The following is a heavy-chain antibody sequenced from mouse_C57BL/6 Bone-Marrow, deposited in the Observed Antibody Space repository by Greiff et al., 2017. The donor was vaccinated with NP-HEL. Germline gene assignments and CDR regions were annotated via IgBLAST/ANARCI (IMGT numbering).Heavy chain of an antibody. CDR1: GYTFTSYW. CDR3: AREGAYYSNYFDY. V-gene: IGHV1-69*01. CDR2: IDPSDSYT. D-gene: IGHD2-5*01. J-gene: IGHJ2*01. Sequence: QVQLQQPGAELVMPGASVKLSCKASGYTFTSYWMHWVKQRPGQGLEWIGEIDPSDSYTNYNQKFKGKSTLTVDKSSSTAYMQLSSLTSEDSAVYYCAREGAYYSNYFDYWGQGTTLTVSS.